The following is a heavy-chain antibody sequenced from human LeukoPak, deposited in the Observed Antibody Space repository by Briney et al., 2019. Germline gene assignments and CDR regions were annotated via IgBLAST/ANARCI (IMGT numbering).Heavy chain of an antibody. J-gene: IGHJ6*03. CDR3: ASTGAAGYSYGYARYYYYYYMDV. D-gene: IGHD5-18*01. Sequence: ASVKVSCKASGYTFTGYYMHWVRQAPGQGLEWMGWINPNSGGTNYAQKFQGRVTMTRDTSISTAYMELSRLRSDDTAVYYCASTGAAGYSYGYARYYYYYYMDVWGKGTTVTVSS. CDR1: GYTFTGYY. CDR2: INPNSGGT. V-gene: IGHV1-2*02.